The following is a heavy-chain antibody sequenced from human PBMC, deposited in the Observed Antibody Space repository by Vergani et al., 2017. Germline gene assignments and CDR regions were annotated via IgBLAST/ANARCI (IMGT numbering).Heavy chain of an antibody. Sequence: QLQLQESGPGLVKPSETLSLTCTVSGGSISSSSYYWSWIRHPPGKGLEWIGYIYYSGRTNYNPSLKSRVTISVDTSKNKFSMKLSSVTAADTAVYYCARDRTGTKFDYWGQGTLVTVSS. CDR3: ARDRTGTKFDY. D-gene: IGHD1-1*01. J-gene: IGHJ4*02. CDR2: IYYSGRT. CDR1: GGSISSSSYY. V-gene: IGHV4-61*01.